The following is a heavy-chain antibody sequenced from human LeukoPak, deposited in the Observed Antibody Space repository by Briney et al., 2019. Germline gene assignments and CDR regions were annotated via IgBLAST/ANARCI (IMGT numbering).Heavy chain of an antibody. CDR1: GGSISSGDYY. J-gene: IGHJ3*02. D-gene: IGHD3-16*01. Sequence: PSQTLSLTCTVSGGSISSGDYYWSWIRQPPGKGLEWIGYIYYSGSTYYNPSLKSRVTISVDTSKNQFSLKLSSVTAADTAVYYCARAMITFGGVWRAFDIWGQGTMVTVSS. CDR3: ARAMITFGGVWRAFDI. V-gene: IGHV4-30-4*08. CDR2: IYYSGST.